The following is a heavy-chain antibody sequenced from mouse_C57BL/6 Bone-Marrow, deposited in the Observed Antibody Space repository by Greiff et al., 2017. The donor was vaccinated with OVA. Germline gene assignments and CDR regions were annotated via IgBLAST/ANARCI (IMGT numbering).Heavy chain of an antibody. Sequence: VQLQQSGAELLKPGASVKLSCKATGYTFTGYWIAWVKQRPGHGLEWIGEILPGSGSTNYHEKFKGKATFTADTTSNTAYMQLSSLTTEDSSIYYCARRGLRCTFDYWRQGTTLTVSS. CDR3: ARRGLRCTFDY. CDR1: GYTFTGYW. CDR2: ILPGSGST. V-gene: IGHV1-9*01. D-gene: IGHD1-1*01. J-gene: IGHJ2*01.